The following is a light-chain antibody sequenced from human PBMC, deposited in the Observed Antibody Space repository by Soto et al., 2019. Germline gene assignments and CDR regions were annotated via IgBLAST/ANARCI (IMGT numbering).Light chain of an antibody. J-gene: IGKJ4*02. Sequence: EIVMTQSPATLSVSPGERATLSCRASQSVSSNLAWYQQKPGQAPSLLIYGASTRATGIPARFSGSGSGTDFTLTISSLQSEDFAVYFCQQYNNWPRTFGVGTKVDI. V-gene: IGKV3-15*01. CDR3: QQYNNWPRT. CDR2: GAS. CDR1: QSVSSN.